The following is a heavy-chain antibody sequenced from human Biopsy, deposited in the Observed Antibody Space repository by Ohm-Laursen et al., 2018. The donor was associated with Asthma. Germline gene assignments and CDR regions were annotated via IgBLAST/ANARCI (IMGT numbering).Heavy chain of an antibody. V-gene: IGHV3-9*01. J-gene: IGHJ4*01. CDR2: ISWNSGNI. Sequence: SLRLSCAASGFSFDDCAMHWVRQAPGKGLEWVSSISWNSGNIDYAVSVKGRFTIYRDNAKNSLYLQMQSLRPEDTAFYYCARSADYYDSTDYLDFWGRGALVTVSS. CDR3: ARSADYYDSTDYLDF. CDR1: GFSFDDCA. D-gene: IGHD3-22*01.